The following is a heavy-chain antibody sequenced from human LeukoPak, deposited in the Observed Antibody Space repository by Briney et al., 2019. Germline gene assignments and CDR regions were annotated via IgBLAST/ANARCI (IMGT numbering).Heavy chain of an antibody. J-gene: IGHJ5*02. D-gene: IGHD3-10*01. CDR3: ARGYYYGSGRPGDNWFDP. V-gene: IGHV4-4*02. Sequence: SETLSLTCAVSGASMSRSDWWTWVRQPPGKGLEWIREIPHSGNTNYNPSLGGRVTISLDKSKNQFSLNLSSVTAADTAVYYCARGYYYGSGRPGDNWFDPWGQGMLVTISA. CDR2: IPHSGNT. CDR1: GASMSRSDW.